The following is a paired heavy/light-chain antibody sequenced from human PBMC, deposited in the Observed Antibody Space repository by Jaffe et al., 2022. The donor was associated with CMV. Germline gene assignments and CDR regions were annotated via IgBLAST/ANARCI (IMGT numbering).Heavy chain of an antibody. CDR1: GYTFTSYG. V-gene: IGHV1-18*04. CDR2: ISAYNGNT. J-gene: IGHJ6*03. Sequence: QVQLVQSGAEVKKPGASVKVSCKASGYTFTSYGISWVRQAPGQGLEWMGWISAYNGNTNYAQKLQGRVTMTTDTSTSTAYMELRSLRSDDTAVYYCARVGIMITFGGVIALGDYYYMDVWGKGTTVTVSS. CDR3: ARVGIMITFGGVIALGDYYYMDV. D-gene: IGHD3-16*02.
Light chain of an antibody. CDR1: QSISSY. Sequence: DIQMTQSPSSLSASVGDRVTITCRASQSISSYLNWYQQKPGKAPKLLIYAASSLQSGVPSRFSGSGSGTDFTLTISSLQPEDFATYYCQQSYSTPPGTFGQGTKVEIK. CDR2: AAS. J-gene: IGKJ1*01. V-gene: IGKV1-39*01. CDR3: QQSYSTPPGT.